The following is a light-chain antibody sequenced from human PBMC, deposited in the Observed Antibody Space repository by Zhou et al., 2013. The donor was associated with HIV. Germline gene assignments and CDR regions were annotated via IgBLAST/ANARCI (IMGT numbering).Light chain of an antibody. J-gene: IGKJ4*01. Sequence: DIQMTQSPSSLSASVGDRVTITCRASQSISSYLNWYQQKPGKAPKLLIYDASNLETGVPSRFSGSGSGTDFTFTISSLQPEDIATYYCQQYNSLPLTFGGGSKVEIK. CDR2: DAS. V-gene: IGKV1-33*01. CDR3: QQYNSLPLT. CDR1: QSISSY.